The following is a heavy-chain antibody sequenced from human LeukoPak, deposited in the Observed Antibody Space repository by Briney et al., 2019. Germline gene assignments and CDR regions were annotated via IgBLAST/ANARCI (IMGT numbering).Heavy chain of an antibody. CDR2: INPSGGGT. V-gene: IGHV1-46*01. J-gene: IGHJ4*02. CDR3: ARADAIYGDFPGEDFS. CDR1: GYTFTSYY. D-gene: IGHD4-17*01. Sequence: ASVKVSCKASGYTFTSYYMHWVRQAPGQGLEWMGIINPSGGGTSYAQKFQGRVTMTRDTSTSTVYMELSSLRSEDTAVYYCARADAIYGDFPGEDFSWGQGTLVTVSS.